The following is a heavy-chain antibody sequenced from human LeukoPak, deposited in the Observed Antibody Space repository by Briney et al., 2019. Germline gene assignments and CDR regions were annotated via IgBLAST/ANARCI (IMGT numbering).Heavy chain of an antibody. CDR3: AKRITRANAYRDDAFDI. CDR1: GFTFNNYV. V-gene: IGHV3-23*01. D-gene: IGHD3-16*01. J-gene: IGHJ3*02. Sequence: GGSLRLSCAASGFTFNNYVMTWVRQAPGKGLEWVSGICGSGGSTYYVDSVKGRFTISRDNSKNSLYLQMNSLRAEDTAVYYCAKRITRANAYRDDAFDIWGQGTVVTVSS. CDR2: ICGSGGST.